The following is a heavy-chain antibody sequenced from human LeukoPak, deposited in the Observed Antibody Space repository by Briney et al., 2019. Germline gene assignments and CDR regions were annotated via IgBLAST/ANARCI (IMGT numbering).Heavy chain of an antibody. CDR2: IYPGDSDT. J-gene: IGHJ4*02. CDR3: ARAYYDSSGYYFDY. V-gene: IGHV5-51*01. Sequence: GESLKISCQGSGYSFTNYWIGWVRQMPGKGLEWMGIIYPGDSDTRYSPSFQGQVTISADKSINTAYLQWRSLKASDTAMYYCARAYYDSSGYYFDYWGQGTLVTVSS. CDR1: GYSFTNYW. D-gene: IGHD3-22*01.